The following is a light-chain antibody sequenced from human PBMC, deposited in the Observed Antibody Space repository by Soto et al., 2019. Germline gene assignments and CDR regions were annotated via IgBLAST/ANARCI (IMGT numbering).Light chain of an antibody. V-gene: IGKV1-5*03. CDR2: QAS. CDR3: QQYNSYSET. J-gene: IGKJ1*01. CDR1: QSISSW. Sequence: DIQMTQSPSTLSASVGDRVTITCRASQSISSWLAWYQQKPWKAPKLLIYQASSLQSGVPSRFSGSGSGTEFTLTISSLQPDDCATYYCQQYNSYSETFGQGTKVEIK.